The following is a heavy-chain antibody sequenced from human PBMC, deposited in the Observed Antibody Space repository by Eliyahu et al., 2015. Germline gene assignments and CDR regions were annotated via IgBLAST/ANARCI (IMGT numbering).Heavy chain of an antibody. J-gene: IGHJ5*02. D-gene: IGHD2-15*01. CDR1: GDSVSSNTAA. CDR3: VRCSHASVPA. Sequence: QVQLQQSGPGLLKPSQTLSLTCDISGDSVSSNTAAWSWIRQSPSRGLEWLGRTYYRSTWFYNYAVSVKSRISISPDTSRNQFSLLLNSVTPEDTAVYFCVRCSHASVPAWGQGTLVTVSS. CDR2: TYYRSTWFY. V-gene: IGHV6-1*01.